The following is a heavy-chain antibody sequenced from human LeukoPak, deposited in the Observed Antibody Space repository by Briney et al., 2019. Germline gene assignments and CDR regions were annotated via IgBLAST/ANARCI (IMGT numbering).Heavy chain of an antibody. CDR1: GGTFSSYA. CDR2: VIPIFGTA. D-gene: IGHD3-22*01. CDR3: ASDSSGYLDAFDI. J-gene: IGHJ3*02. V-gene: IGHV1-69*05. Sequence: SVKVSCKASGGTFSSYAISWVRQAPGQGLEWMGGVIPIFGTANYAQKFQGRVTITTDESTSTAYMELSSLRSGDTAVYYCASDSSGYLDAFDIWAKGQWSPSLQ.